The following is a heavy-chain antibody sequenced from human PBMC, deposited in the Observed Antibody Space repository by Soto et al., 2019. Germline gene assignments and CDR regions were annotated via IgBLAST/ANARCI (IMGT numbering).Heavy chain of an antibody. J-gene: IGHJ4*02. CDR1: GGSISSGGYY. D-gene: IGHD3-9*01. CDR3: ARSLRYFDWSDY. V-gene: IGHV4-31*03. CDR2: IYYSGST. Sequence: QVQLQESGLGLVKPSQTLSLTCTVSGGSISSGGYYWSWIRRHPGKGLEWIGYIYYSGSTYYNPSLKSRVTISADTSKNQFSLKLSSVTAADTAVYYCARSLRYFDWSDYWGQGTLVTVSS.